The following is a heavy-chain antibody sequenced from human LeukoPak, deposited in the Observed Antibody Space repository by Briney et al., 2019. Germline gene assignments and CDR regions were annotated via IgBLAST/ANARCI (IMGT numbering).Heavy chain of an antibody. J-gene: IGHJ3*02. Sequence: GGSLRLSCAASGFTFSSYEMNWVRQAPGKGLEWVSYISSSDSTIYYADSVKGRFTISRDNAKNSLYLQMNSLRAEDTAVYYCARWGLGKGDGFDIWGQGTMVTVSS. V-gene: IGHV3-48*03. CDR1: GFTFSSYE. CDR2: ISSSDSTI. CDR3: ARWGLGKGDGFDI. D-gene: IGHD3-10*01.